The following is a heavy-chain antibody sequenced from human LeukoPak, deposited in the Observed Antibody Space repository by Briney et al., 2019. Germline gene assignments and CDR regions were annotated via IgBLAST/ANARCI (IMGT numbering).Heavy chain of an antibody. CDR2: ITDSGATT. CDR3: AKGTTVTTDY. Sequence: GGSLRLSCSASGFTFNNYAMSWVRQAPGKGLEWVSGITDSGATTYYADSVKGRFTTSRDSSKNTLYLQMNSLRAEDTAVYYCAKGTTVTTDYWGQGTLVTVSS. D-gene: IGHD4-17*01. V-gene: IGHV3-23*01. CDR1: GFTFNNYA. J-gene: IGHJ4*02.